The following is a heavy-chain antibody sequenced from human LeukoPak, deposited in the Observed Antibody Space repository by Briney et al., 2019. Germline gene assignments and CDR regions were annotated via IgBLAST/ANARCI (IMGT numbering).Heavy chain of an antibody. D-gene: IGHD1-26*01. CDR3: ACLGEWELLEFDY. Sequence: GGSLRLFCAASAFTFSSYAMSWVRQAPGKGLEWVSSISGSVGSTYYADSVKGRFTISRDNSKNTLYLQMNSLRAEDTAVYYCACLGEWELLEFDYWGQGTLVTVSS. CDR2: ISGSVGST. CDR1: AFTFSSYA. V-gene: IGHV3-23*01. J-gene: IGHJ4*02.